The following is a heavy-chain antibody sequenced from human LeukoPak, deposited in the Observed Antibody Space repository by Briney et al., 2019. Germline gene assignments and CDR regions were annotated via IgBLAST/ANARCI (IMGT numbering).Heavy chain of an antibody. V-gene: IGHV3-48*01. CDR1: GFTFSSYS. Sequence: PGGSLRLSCAASGFTFSSYSMNWVRQAPGKGLEWVSYISSSSSTIYYADSVKGRFSISRDNAKNSLYLQMNSLRAEDTAVYYCARDWGVVPAATCFDYWGQGTLVTVSS. D-gene: IGHD2-2*01. CDR2: ISSSSSTI. J-gene: IGHJ4*02. CDR3: ARDWGVVPAATCFDY.